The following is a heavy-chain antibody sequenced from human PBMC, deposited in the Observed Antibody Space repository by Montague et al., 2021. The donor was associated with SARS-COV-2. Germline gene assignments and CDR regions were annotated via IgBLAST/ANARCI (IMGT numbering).Heavy chain of an antibody. CDR3: ARFAYRLLFVASYYGMDV. Sequence: SETLSLTCSVYGGSFSGYYCCWIRQPPAPGQELIGVIRLTGITDYNPTLTSRVTISIDTSKNQFSPTLSSVTAPDTAVYYCARFAYRLLFVASYYGMDVWGQGTTVTVSS. D-gene: IGHD2-2*01. CDR1: GGSFSGYY. CDR2: IRLTGIT. J-gene: IGHJ6*02. V-gene: IGHV4-34*01.